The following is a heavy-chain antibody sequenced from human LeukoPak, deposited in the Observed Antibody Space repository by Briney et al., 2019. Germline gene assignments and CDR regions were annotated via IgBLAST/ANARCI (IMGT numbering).Heavy chain of an antibody. CDR2: LYIGGNT. J-gene: IGHJ1*01. Sequence: PGGSLRLSCVASGFSVSSNYMAWVRQAPGKGLEWVSVLYIGGNTYYGDFVKGRFTISRDNSRNTLYLQMNNLRVDDTAVYYCARELAVGAITEYFQDWGQGTLVTVSS. CDR1: GFSVSSNY. CDR3: ARELAVGAITEYFQD. D-gene: IGHD1-26*01. V-gene: IGHV3-53*01.